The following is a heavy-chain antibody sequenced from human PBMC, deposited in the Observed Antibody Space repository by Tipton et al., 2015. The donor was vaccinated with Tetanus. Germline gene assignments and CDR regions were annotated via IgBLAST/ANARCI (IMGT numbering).Heavy chain of an antibody. D-gene: IGHD3-10*01. Sequence: LRLSCAVDGGSLNNYYWAWFRQPPGKGLEWIGYIHYSGDTNYNYNPSLQSRLTISVDTSKNQFSLKLSSVTAADTAVYYCARDNRVPLRFGELLEFYYYYGMDVWGQGTTVTVSS. CDR1: GGSLNNYY. CDR2: IHYSGDT. CDR3: ARDNRVPLRFGELLEFYYYYGMDV. J-gene: IGHJ6*02. V-gene: IGHV4-59*01.